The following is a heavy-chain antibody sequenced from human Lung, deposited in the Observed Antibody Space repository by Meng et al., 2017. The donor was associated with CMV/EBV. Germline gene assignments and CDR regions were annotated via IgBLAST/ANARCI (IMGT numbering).Heavy chain of an antibody. CDR1: GYTFTSYY. V-gene: IGHV1-46*01. D-gene: IGHD3-3*01. CDR2: INPSGGST. CDR3: ARDFIPVFGVAPTYYYYGMDV. J-gene: IGHJ6*02. Sequence: ASXXVSXKASGYTFTSYYMHWVRQAPGQGLEWMGIINPSGGSTSYAQKFQGRVTMTRDTSTSTVYMELSSLRSEDTAVYYCARDFIPVFGVAPTYYYYGMDVWXQGNXVTVSS.